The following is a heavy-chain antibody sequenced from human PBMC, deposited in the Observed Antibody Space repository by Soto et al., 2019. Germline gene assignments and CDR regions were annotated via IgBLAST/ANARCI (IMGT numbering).Heavy chain of an antibody. V-gene: IGHV3-30*03. CDR2: ISYDGSAA. Sequence: GGSLRLSCAASGFTFSDYGMHWVRQAPGKGLEWVAVISYDGSAAYYVDSVKGRFTISRDNSENTLYLQMNSLTLEDTAVYYCASEPPPGGSTWQFSYFYMDFWGKGTTVTVSS. CDR3: ASEPPPGGSTWQFSYFYMDF. J-gene: IGHJ6*03. D-gene: IGHD2-15*01. CDR1: GFTFSDYG.